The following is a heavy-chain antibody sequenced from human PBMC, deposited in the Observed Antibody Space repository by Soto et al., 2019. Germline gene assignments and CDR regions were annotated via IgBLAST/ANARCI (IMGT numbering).Heavy chain of an antibody. J-gene: IGHJ6*02. CDR3: ARGGTYYYGSGSHNYYYSGMDV. CDR2: ISAYNGNT. CDR1: GYTKTGDF. D-gene: IGHD3-10*01. V-gene: IGHV1-18*01. Sequence: ALLKRYCKSAGYTKTGDFRRCGRKNKKQGLEWMGWISAYNGNTNYAQKLQGRVTMTTDTSTSTAYMELRSLRSDDTAVYYCARGGTYYYGSGSHNYYYSGMDVWGQGTTVTVSS.